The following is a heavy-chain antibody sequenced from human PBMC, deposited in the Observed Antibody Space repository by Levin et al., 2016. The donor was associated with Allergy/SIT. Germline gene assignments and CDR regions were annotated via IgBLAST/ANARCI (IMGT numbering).Heavy chain of an antibody. V-gene: IGHV4-59*01. D-gene: IGHD6-25*01. CDR2: VYSSGVT. Sequence: SETLSLTCTVSGGSISSYFWNWIRQPPGKGLEWIGYVYSSGVTSYTPSLKSRVSISQDTSKNQISLNLSSVTAADTAMYYCARGRRGSGSDYLFDYWGRGTLVTVSS. CDR1: GGSISSYF. CDR3: ARGRRGSGSDYLFDY. J-gene: IGHJ4*02.